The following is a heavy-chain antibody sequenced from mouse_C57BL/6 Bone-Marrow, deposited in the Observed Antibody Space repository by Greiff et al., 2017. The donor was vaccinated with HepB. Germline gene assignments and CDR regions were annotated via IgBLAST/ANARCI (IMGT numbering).Heavy chain of an antibody. CDR2: IYPRSGNT. V-gene: IGHV1-81*01. J-gene: IGHJ3*01. CDR3: ARERGYYYGSRPWFAY. D-gene: IGHD1-1*01. Sequence: QVQLQQSGAELARPGASVKLSCKASGYTFTSYGISWVKQRTGQGLEWIGEIYPRSGNTYYNEKFKGKATLTADKSSSTAYMELRSLTSEDSAAYFCARERGYYYGSRPWFAYWGQGTLVTVSA. CDR1: GYTFTSYG.